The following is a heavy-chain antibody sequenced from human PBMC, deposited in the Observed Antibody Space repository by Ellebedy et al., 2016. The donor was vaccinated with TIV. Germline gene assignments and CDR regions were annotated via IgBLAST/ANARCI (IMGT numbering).Heavy chain of an antibody. D-gene: IGHD5-12*01. CDR3: ARDSVEGLRFVFDY. CDR1: GYTFTSYG. V-gene: IGHV1-2*02. Sequence: ASVKVSXXASGYTFTSYGISWVRQAPGQGLEWMGWINPNSGGTNYAQKFQGRVTMTRDTSISTAYMELSRLRSDDTAVYYCARDSVEGLRFVFDYWGQGTLVTVSS. J-gene: IGHJ4*02. CDR2: INPNSGGT.